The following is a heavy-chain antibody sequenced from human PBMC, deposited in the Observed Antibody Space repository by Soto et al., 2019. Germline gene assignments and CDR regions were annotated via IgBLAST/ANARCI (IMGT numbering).Heavy chain of an antibody. CDR3: ARLRVGATTSFDF. V-gene: IGHV4-4*08. J-gene: IGHJ4*02. CDR1: GGSIRNYY. CDR2: IYSGGTT. Sequence: SETLSLTCIVSGGSIRNYYWSWIRQSPGKRPEWVGHIYSGGTTKYNPSLKSRVTISMDTSKNQFSLRLSSVTATDTAMYYCARLRVGATTSFDFWGQGTLVT. D-gene: IGHD1-26*01.